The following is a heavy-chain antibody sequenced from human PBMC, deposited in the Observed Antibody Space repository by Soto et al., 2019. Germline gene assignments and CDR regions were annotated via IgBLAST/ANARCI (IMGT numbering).Heavy chain of an antibody. CDR1: GGSFSGYY. V-gene: IGHV4-34*01. J-gene: IGHJ4*02. D-gene: IGHD6-13*01. Sequence: QVQLQQWGAGLLKPSETLSLTCAVYGGSFSGYYWSWIRQPPGKGLEWIGEINHSGSTNYNPSLNSRVTISVDTSKNQFSLKLSSVTVADTAVYYCARGSDSSSYFDSWGQGTLVTVSS. CDR2: INHSGST. CDR3: ARGSDSSSYFDS.